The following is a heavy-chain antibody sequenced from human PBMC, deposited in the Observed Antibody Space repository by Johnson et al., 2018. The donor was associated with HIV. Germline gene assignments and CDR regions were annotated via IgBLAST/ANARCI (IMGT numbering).Heavy chain of an antibody. J-gene: IGHJ3*02. Sequence: VQLMESGGGVVQPGRSLRLSCAASGFTFSSYAMHWVRQAPGKGLEWVAVISYDGSNKYYADSVKGRFTISRANSKNTLYLQMNSLRAEDTAVYYCAKGHYYDSSDYYNQRYAFDIWGQGTMVTVSS. V-gene: IGHV3-30*04. CDR2: ISYDGSNK. CDR3: AKGHYYDSSDYYNQRYAFDI. CDR1: GFTFSSYA. D-gene: IGHD3-22*01.